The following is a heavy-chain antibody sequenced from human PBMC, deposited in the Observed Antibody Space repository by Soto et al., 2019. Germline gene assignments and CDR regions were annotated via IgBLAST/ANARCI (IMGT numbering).Heavy chain of an antibody. CDR2: ISGSGGST. J-gene: IGHJ4*02. Sequence: GGSLRLSCAASGFTFSSYAMSWVRQAPGKGLEWVSAISGSGGSTYYADSVKGRFTISRDNSKNTLYLQMNSLRAEDTAVYYCAKDPITYYYDSSGLDYWGQGTLVTVSS. D-gene: IGHD3-22*01. CDR1: GFTFSSYA. CDR3: AKDPITYYYDSSGLDY. V-gene: IGHV3-23*01.